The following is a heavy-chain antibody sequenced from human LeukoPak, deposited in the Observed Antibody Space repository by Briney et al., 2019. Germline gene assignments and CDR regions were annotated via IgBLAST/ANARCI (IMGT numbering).Heavy chain of an antibody. V-gene: IGHV3-23*01. D-gene: IGHD1-20*01. CDR2: ISGSGAGT. J-gene: IGHJ4*02. CDR1: GFTFSSYA. Sequence: PGGSLRLPCAVSGFTFSSYAMNWVRQAPGKGLEWVSGISGSGAGTYYADSVKGRFTISRDNAKNSLYLQMNSLRAEDTAVYYCARDQHNWNADYWGQGTLVTVSS. CDR3: ARDQHNWNADY.